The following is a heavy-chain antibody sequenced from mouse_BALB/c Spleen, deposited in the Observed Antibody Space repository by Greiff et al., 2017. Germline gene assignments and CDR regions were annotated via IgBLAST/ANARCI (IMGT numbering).Heavy chain of an antibody. D-gene: IGHD1-1*01. CDR3: TRRGYYGSSYGFAY. Sequence: EVMLVESGGGLVQPGGSMKLSCVASGFTFSNYWMNWVRQSPEKGLEWVAEIRLKSNNYATHYAESVKGRFTISRDDSKSSVYLQMNNLRAEDTGIYYCTRRGYYGSSYGFAYWGQGTLVTVSA. CDR1: GFTFSNYW. CDR2: IRLKSNNYAT. V-gene: IGHV6-6*02. J-gene: IGHJ3*01.